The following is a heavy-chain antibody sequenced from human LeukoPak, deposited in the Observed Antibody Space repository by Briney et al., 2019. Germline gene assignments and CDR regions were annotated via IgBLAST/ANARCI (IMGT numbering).Heavy chain of an antibody. D-gene: IGHD2/OR15-2a*01. J-gene: IGHJ4*02. CDR1: GFAFSSYG. CDR3: ARGAFYDY. Sequence: GGSLRLSCAASGFAFSSYGMSWVRQAPGKGLEWVATIGESGGSTYYADSVKGRFTISRDNSKNTLYLQMNSLRAEDTALYFCARGAFYDYWGQGTLVTVSS. V-gene: IGHV3-23*01. CDR2: IGESGGST.